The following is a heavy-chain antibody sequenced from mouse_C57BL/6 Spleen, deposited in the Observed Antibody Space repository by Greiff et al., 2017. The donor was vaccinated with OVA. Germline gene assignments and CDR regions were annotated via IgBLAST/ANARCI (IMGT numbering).Heavy chain of an antibody. J-gene: IGHJ1*03. CDR2: INPGSGGT. D-gene: IGHD2-10*02. CDR1: GYAFTNYL. CDR3: ARGTSNYWYFDV. Sequence: QVQLKESGAELVRPGTSVKVSCKASGYAFTNYLIEWVKQRPGQGLEWIGVINPGSGGTNYNEKFKGKATLTADKSSSTAYMQLSSLTSEDSAVYFCARGTSNYWYFDVWGTGTTVTVSS. V-gene: IGHV1-54*01.